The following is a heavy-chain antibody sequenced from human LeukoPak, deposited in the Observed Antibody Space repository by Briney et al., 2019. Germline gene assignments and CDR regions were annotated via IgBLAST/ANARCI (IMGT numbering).Heavy chain of an antibody. CDR3: ATLKSYYYYDSSGYYYRDY. CDR1: GFTFSIDG. V-gene: IGHV3-23*01. J-gene: IGHJ4*02. D-gene: IGHD3-22*01. CDR2: ISTSGGST. Sequence: GGSLRLSCAASGFTFSIDGMSWVRQAPGKGLEWVSAISTSGGSTYYADSVKGRFTISRDNAKNTLYLQMNSLRAEDTAVYYCATLKSYYYYDSSGYYYRDYWGQGTVVTVSS.